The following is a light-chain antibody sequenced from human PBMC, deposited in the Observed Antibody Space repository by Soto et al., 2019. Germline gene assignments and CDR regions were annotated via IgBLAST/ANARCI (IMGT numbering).Light chain of an antibody. CDR2: DVT. CDR1: SSDIGGYTY. V-gene: IGLV2-14*01. CDR3: SSYTVSSTYV. Sequence: QSVLTQPASVSGSPGQSITSSCTGTSSDIGGYTYVSWYQQHPGKAPKLMIFDVTNPPSGVSNRFSGSKSGNTASLTISGLQADDEADYYCSSYTVSSTYVFRTGTKVTVL. J-gene: IGLJ1*01.